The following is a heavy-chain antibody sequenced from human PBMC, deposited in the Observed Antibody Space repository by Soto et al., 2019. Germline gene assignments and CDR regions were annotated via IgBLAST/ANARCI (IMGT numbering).Heavy chain of an antibody. D-gene: IGHD3-9*01. CDR3: ARHHLPYYDILTGFFDY. Sequence: SETLSLTCTVSGGSISSYYWSWIRQPPGKGLEWIGYIYYSGSTNYNPSLKSRVTISVDTSKNQFSLKLSSVTAADTAVYYCARHHLPYYDILTGFFDYWGQGTLVTAPQ. J-gene: IGHJ4*02. V-gene: IGHV4-59*08. CDR1: GGSISSYY. CDR2: IYYSGST.